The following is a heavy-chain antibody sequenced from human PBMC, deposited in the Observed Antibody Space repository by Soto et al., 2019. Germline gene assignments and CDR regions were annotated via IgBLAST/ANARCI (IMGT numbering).Heavy chain of an antibody. CDR2: INAGNGNT. CDR1: GYTFTSYA. V-gene: IGHV1-3*01. J-gene: IGHJ6*02. Sequence: ASVKVSCKASGYTFTSYAMHWVRQAPGQRLEWMGWINAGNGNTKYSQKFQGRVTITADESTSTAYMELSSLRSEDTAVYYCASRLRFLEWFPDDYGMDVWGQGTTVTVSS. D-gene: IGHD3-3*01. CDR3: ASRLRFLEWFPDDYGMDV.